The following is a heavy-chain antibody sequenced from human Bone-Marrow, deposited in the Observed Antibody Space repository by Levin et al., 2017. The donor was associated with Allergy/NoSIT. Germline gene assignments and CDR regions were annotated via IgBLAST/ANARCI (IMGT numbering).Heavy chain of an antibody. J-gene: IGHJ4*02. D-gene: IGHD6-19*01. CDR3: ARGRPPLAVAGFDF. CDR2: INHNGNT. CDR1: GDSISTYS. V-gene: IGHV4-59*01. Sequence: ASETLSLTCNVSGDSISTYSWNWIRQPPGKGLEWIGYINHNGNTNYNPSLKSRVIISVDTSKNQLSLKMSSVTAVDTAVYYCARGRPPLAVAGFDFWGQGTLVTVSS.